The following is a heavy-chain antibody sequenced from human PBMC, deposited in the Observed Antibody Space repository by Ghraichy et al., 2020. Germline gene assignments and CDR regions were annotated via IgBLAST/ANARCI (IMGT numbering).Heavy chain of an antibody. CDR2: INSDGSDT. CDR3: ARIAAPSQRGFQH. CDR1: GFTFSSYW. J-gene: IGHJ1*01. D-gene: IGHD6-6*01. Sequence: GGSLRLSCAASGFTFSSYWMHWVRQAPGKGLVWVSLINSDGSDTSYADSVKGRFTISRDNAKNTVYLQLNSLRAEDTAVYYCARIAAPSQRGFQHWGQGTLVTVSS. V-gene: IGHV3-74*01.